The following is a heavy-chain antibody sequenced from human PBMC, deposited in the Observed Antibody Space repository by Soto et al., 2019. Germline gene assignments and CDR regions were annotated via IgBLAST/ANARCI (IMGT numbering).Heavy chain of an antibody. J-gene: IGHJ6*02. CDR3: ARANMVVPAARDYYYYGMDV. V-gene: IGHV3-21*01. CDR2: ISSSSSYI. D-gene: IGHD2-2*01. Sequence: PGGSLRLSCAASGSTFSSYSMSWVRQAPGKGLEWVSSISSSSSYIYYADSVKGRFTISRDNAKNSLYLQMNSLRAEDTAVYYCARANMVVPAARDYYYYGMDVWGQGTTVTVSS. CDR1: GSTFSSYS.